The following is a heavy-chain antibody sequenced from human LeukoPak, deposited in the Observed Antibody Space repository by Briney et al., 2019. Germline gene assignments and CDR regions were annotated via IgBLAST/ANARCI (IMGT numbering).Heavy chain of an antibody. CDR1: GFTFSSYS. J-gene: IGHJ6*03. V-gene: IGHV3-23*01. CDR3: AQGGHYYDSSAYSYYYYYMDV. D-gene: IGHD3-22*01. Sequence: PGGSLRLSCAASGFTFSSYSMNWVRQAPGKGLEWVSTISGSGGSTYYADSVKGRFTISRDNSKNTLYLQMNSLKAEDTAVYYCAQGGHYYDSSAYSYYYYYMDVWGKGTTVTVSS. CDR2: ISGSGGST.